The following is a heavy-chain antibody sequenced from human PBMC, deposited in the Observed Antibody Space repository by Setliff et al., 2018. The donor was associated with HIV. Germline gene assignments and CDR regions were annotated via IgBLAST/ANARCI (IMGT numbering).Heavy chain of an antibody. J-gene: IGHJ4*02. V-gene: IGHV2-5*08. Sequence: TLSLTCTVSRDSINGHWWSWIRQPPGKALEWLALIYWDDDKLYNPSLKTRLTVTKDTSKNQVVLTMTNMDPVDTATYFCAHRLHIWDFFDYWGPGTVVTVSS. CDR3: AHRLHIWDFFDY. CDR1: RDSINGHWW. D-gene: IGHD3-16*01. CDR2: IYWDDDK.